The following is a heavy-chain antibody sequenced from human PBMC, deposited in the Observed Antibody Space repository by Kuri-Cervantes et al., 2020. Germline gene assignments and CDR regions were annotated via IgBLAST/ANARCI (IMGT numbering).Heavy chain of an antibody. CDR1: GFTFNNYA. D-gene: IGHD3-3*01. CDR3: ARDWSMEV. V-gene: IGHV3-9*01. J-gene: IGHJ6*03. CDR2: ISWNGGTI. Sequence: ALRLSCAASGFTFNNYAMQWVRQRTGEGLEWVSGISWNGGTIGYADSVKGRFTISRDNAKKSLYLQMNSLRAEDTALYYCARDWSMEVWGKGTTVTVSS.